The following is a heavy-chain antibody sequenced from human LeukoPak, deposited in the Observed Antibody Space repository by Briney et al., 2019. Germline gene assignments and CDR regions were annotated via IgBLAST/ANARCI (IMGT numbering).Heavy chain of an antibody. D-gene: IGHD5-12*01. Sequence: PSETLSLTCSVSGGSLSTYSWSWVRQSPGKRLEWIGYIYYGGTTNYNPSLKSRATISADTAKNQFSPRLRSVTAADTAIYYCARDTTVASGMQHWGQGTPVTVSS. CDR3: ARDTTVASGMQH. V-gene: IGHV4-59*01. CDR2: IYYGGTT. CDR1: GGSLSTYS. J-gene: IGHJ4*02.